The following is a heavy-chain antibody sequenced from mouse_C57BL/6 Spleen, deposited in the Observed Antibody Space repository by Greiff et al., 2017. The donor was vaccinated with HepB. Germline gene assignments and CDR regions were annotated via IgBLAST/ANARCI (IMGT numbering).Heavy chain of an antibody. CDR3: ARPGSSYGEYYAMDY. J-gene: IGHJ4*01. D-gene: IGHD1-1*01. Sequence: QVQLQQPGAELVKPGASVKMSCKASGYTFTSYWITWVKQRPGQGLEWIGDIYPGSGSTNYNEKFKSKATLTLDKSASTAYMQLSSLTSEDSSVYYCARPGSSYGEYYAMDYWGQGTSVTVSS. CDR1: GYTFTSYW. CDR2: IYPGSGST. V-gene: IGHV1-55*01.